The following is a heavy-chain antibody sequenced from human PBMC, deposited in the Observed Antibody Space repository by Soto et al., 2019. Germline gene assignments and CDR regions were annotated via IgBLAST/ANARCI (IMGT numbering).Heavy chain of an antibody. CDR3: AREGNSHDAFDI. CDR2: IYYSGST. V-gene: IGHV4-61*01. D-gene: IGHD4-4*01. Sequence: PSETLSLTCTVSGGSVSSGIYYWSWIRQPPGKGLEWIGYIYYSGSTNYNPPLKSRVTISVDTSKNQFSLKLSSVTAADTAVYYCAREGNSHDAFDIWGQGTMVTVSS. J-gene: IGHJ3*02. CDR1: GGSVSSGIYY.